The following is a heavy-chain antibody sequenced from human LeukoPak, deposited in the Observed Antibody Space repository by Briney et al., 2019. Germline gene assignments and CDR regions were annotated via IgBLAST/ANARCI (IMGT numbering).Heavy chain of an antibody. CDR2: IKQDGSEK. CDR3: ARAGHSSGWYPHGYYGMDV. J-gene: IGHJ6*02. D-gene: IGHD6-19*01. CDR1: GFTFSSYA. Sequence: GGSLRLSCAASGFTFSSYAMSWVRQAPGKGLEWVANIKQDGSEKYYVDSVKGRFTISRDNAKNSLYLQMNSLRAEDTAVYYCARAGHSSGWYPHGYYGMDVWGQGTTVTVSS. V-gene: IGHV3-7*01.